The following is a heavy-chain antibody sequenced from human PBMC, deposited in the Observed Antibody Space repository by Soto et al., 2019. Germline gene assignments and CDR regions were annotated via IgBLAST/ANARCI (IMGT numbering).Heavy chain of an antibody. J-gene: IGHJ6*02. D-gene: IGHD2-2*01. CDR2: INHSGST. CDR1: GGSFSGYY. CDR3: ARISYQLLLYYYYGMDV. V-gene: IGHV4-34*01. Sequence: PSETLSLTCAVYGGSFSGYYWSWIRQPPGKGLEWIGEINHSGSTNYNPSLKSRVTISVDTSKNQFSLKLSSVTAADTAVYYCARISYQLLLYYYYGMDVWGQGTTVT.